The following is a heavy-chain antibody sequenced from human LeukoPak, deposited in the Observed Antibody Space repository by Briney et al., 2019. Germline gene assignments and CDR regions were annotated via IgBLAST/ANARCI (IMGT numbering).Heavy chain of an antibody. CDR1: GGSISSGGYY. CDR2: IYYSGST. V-gene: IGHV4-31*03. J-gene: IGHJ5*02. CDR3: ARGLSAPGWFDP. D-gene: IGHD1-26*01. Sequence: PSETLSLTCTVSGGSISSGGYYWRWIRQHPGKGLEWIGYIYYSGSTYYNPSLKSRVTISVDTSKNQFSLKLSSVTAADTAVYYCARGLSAPGWFDPWGQGTLVTVSS.